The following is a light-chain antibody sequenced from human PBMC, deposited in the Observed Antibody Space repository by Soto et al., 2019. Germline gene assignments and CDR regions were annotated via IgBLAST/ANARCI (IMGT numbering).Light chain of an antibody. J-gene: IGKJ1*01. CDR3: MQALQTPAP. V-gene: IGKV2-28*01. CDR1: QSLLHSNGYNY. CDR2: LGS. Sequence: DIVMTQPPLSLPVTPGEPASISCRSSQSLLHSNGYNYLDWYLQKPGQSPQLLIYLGSNRASGVPDRFSGSGSGTDFTLKISRVEAEDVGVYYCMQALQTPAPFGQGTKVDIK.